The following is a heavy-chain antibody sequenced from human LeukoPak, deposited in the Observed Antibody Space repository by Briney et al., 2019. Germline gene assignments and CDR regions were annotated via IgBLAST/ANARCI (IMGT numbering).Heavy chain of an antibody. D-gene: IGHD2-2*01. CDR1: GGTFSSYA. J-gene: IGHJ5*02. V-gene: IGHV1-69*13. CDR3: AREGAYCSSTSCIVQAGFDP. CDR2: IFPIFGTA. Sequence: GASVKVSCKASGGTFSSYAISWVRQAPGQGLEWMGGIFPIFGTANYAQKYQGRVTITADESTSTAYMELSSLSSEDTAVYYCAREGAYCSSTSCIVQAGFDPWGQGTLVTVSS.